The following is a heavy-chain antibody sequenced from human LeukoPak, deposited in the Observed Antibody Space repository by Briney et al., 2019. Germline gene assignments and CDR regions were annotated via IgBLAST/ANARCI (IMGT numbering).Heavy chain of an antibody. CDR2: IIPIFGTA. V-gene: IGHV1-69*05. J-gene: IGHJ3*02. CDR1: GGTFSSYA. D-gene: IGHD3-10*01. Sequence: SVKVSCKASGGTFSSYAISWVRQAPGQGLEWMGRIIPIFGTANYAQKFQGRVTITTDESTSTAYMELSSLRSEDTAVYYCARDVVWFGVPDAFDIWGQGTMVTVSS. CDR3: ARDVVWFGVPDAFDI.